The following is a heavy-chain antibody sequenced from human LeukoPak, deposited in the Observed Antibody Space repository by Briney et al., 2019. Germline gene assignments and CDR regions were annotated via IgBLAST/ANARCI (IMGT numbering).Heavy chain of an antibody. Sequence: SETLSLTCTVSGGSISSYYWSWIRQPAGKGLEWIGRIYTSGSTNYNPSLKSRATMSVDTSKNQFSLKLSSVTAADTAVYYCARDGGGPAAGTDWFDPWGQGTLVTVSS. CDR3: ARDGGGPAAGTDWFDP. D-gene: IGHD6-13*01. J-gene: IGHJ5*02. CDR2: IYTSGST. CDR1: GGSISSYY. V-gene: IGHV4-4*07.